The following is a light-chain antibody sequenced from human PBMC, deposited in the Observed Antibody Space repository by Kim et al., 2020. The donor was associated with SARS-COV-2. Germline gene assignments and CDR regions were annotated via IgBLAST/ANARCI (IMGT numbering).Light chain of an antibody. CDR1: QSVRGW. CDR3: QQYKTEPWT. Sequence: ASGGDRVPLTSRAMQSVRGWLAWCQQKPGQAPRVLIYKASSLDSGVPSRFSGSGSGTDFTLTISNVQPDDSATYFCQQYKTEPWTFGQGTKVDIK. CDR2: KAS. J-gene: IGKJ1*01. V-gene: IGKV1-5*03.